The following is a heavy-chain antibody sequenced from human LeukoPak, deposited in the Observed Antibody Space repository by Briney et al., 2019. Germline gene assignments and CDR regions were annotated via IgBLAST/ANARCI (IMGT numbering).Heavy chain of an antibody. CDR1: GFTFSSYS. CDR2: IYSGDST. D-gene: IGHD4-23*01. Sequence: GGSLRLSCAASGFTFSSYSMNWVRQAPGKGLEWVSVIYSGDSTYYADSVKGRFTISRDNSKNTLYLQMNSLRAEDTAVYYCARLDGGGYFDYWGQGTLVTVSS. J-gene: IGHJ4*02. CDR3: ARLDGGGYFDY. V-gene: IGHV3-53*01.